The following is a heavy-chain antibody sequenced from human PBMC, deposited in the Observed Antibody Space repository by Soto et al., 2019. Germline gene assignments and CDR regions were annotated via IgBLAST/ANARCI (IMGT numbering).Heavy chain of an antibody. J-gene: IGHJ3*02. CDR3: ARGGGVGVAGSAAFDM. CDR1: GYPVTAYY. CDR2: INPATGAA. Sequence: QLHLVQSGAVVKKPGASVTVSCSASGYPVTAYYMHWVRQAPGRGLEWMGGINPATGAAKYTQTFQGRVTMARDTSTSTVFMELSGLTSEDTAVFYCARGGGVGVAGSAAFDMWCQGTVVTVSS. V-gene: IGHV1-2*02. D-gene: IGHD3-3*01.